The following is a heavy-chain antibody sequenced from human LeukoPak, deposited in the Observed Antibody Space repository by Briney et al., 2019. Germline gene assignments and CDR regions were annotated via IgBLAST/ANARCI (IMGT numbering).Heavy chain of an antibody. V-gene: IGHV3-9*01. J-gene: IGHJ4*02. CDR3: AKDSNGSGSGDFDY. CDR2: ISWNSGSI. Sequence: HPGRSLRLSCAASGFTFDDYAMHWVQQAPGKGLEWVSGISWNSGSIGYADSVKGRFTISRDNAKNSLYLQMNSLRAEDTALYYCAKDSNGSGSGDFDYWGQGTLVTVSS. D-gene: IGHD3-10*01. CDR1: GFTFDDYA.